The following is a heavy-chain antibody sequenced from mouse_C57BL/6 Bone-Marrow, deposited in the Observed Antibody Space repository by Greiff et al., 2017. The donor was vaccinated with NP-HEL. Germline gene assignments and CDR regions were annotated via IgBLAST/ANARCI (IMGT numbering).Heavy chain of an antibody. CDR3: TTEVAKDY. V-gene: IGHV14-4*01. Sequence: EVNVVESGAELVRPGASVKLSCTASGFNIKDDYMHWVKQRPEQGLEWIGCIDPENGDTEYASKFKGKATITADTSSNTAYLQLSSLTSEDTAVYYCTTEVAKDYWGQGTTLTVTS. D-gene: IGHD1-1*01. CDR2: IDPENGDT. J-gene: IGHJ2*01. CDR1: GFNIKDDY.